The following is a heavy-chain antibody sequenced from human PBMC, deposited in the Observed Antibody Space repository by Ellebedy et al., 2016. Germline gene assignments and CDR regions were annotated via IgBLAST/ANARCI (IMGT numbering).Heavy chain of an antibody. CDR1: GFTFSSHA. V-gene: IGHV3-30*04. CDR2: TSYDGRNK. Sequence: GESLKISXAASGFTFSSHAMHWVRQAPGKGLEWVAVTSYDGRNKYHADSVKGRFTISRDNSKNTLFLQMDSLRAEDTAVYYCARTLSSSWYYFDYWGQGTLVTVSS. J-gene: IGHJ4*02. D-gene: IGHD6-13*01. CDR3: ARTLSSSWYYFDY.